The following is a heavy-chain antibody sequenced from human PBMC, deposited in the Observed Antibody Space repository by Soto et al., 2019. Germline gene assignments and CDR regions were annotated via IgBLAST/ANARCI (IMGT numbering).Heavy chain of an antibody. D-gene: IGHD5-12*01. CDR1: GYTLTSYY. CDR3: ARGGEMATTKDYYYGMDV. V-gene: IGHV1-46*01. Sequence: SVRLTCKESGYTLTSYYMHWVRQAPGQGLEWMGIINPSGGSTSYAQKFQGRVTMTRDTSTSTVYMELSSLRSEDTAVYYCARGGEMATTKDYYYGMDVWGQGTTVTVSS. CDR2: INPSGGST. J-gene: IGHJ6*02.